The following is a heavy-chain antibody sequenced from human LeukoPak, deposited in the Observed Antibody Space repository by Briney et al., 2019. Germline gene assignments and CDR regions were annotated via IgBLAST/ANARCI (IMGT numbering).Heavy chain of an antibody. CDR1: GGTFSSYA. V-gene: IGHV1-69*05. J-gene: IGHJ4*02. CDR3: ARGTNYGDSGFDY. CDR2: IIPIFGTA. Sequence: ASVKVSCKASGGTFSSYAISWVRQAPGQGLEWMGRIIPIFGTANYAQKFQGRVTITTDESTSTAYMELSSLRSEDTAVYYCARGTNYGDSGFDYWGQGTLVTVSS. D-gene: IGHD4-17*01.